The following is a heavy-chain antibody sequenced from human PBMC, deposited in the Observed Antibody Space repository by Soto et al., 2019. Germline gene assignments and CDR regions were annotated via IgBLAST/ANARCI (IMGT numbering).Heavy chain of an antibody. CDR1: GFTFRNYG. CDR2: IQYDGSKK. D-gene: IGHD1-26*01. V-gene: IGHV3-30*02. CDR3: AKDLEAVGANRWGYDY. J-gene: IGHJ4*02. Sequence: GGALRLFCEAAGFTFRNYGMHWVRQTPVKGLEWVAGIQYDGSKKYYAESVKGRFTISRDNSKNTLYLEIDSLRAEDTAVYYCAKDLEAVGANRWGYDYWGEGPLFPVSS.